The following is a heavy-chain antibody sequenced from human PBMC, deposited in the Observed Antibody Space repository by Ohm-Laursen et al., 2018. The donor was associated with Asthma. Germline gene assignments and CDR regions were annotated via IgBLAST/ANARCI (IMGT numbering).Heavy chain of an antibody. D-gene: IGHD1-1*01. CDR1: GFTFSSYS. J-gene: IGHJ6*02. CDR2: ITSYSSTT. V-gene: IGHV3-48*01. Sequence: SLRFSCAASGFTFSSYSMNWVRQAPGKGLEWVSYITSYSSTTYYAGSVKGRFTISRDNAKNSLYLQMNSLRAQDTAVYYCAVRTTSAGFDVWGQGTTVTVSS. CDR3: AVRTTSAGFDV.